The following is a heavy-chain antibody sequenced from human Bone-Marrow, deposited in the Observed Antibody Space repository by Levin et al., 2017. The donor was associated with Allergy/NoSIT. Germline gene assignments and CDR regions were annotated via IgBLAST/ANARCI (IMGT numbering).Heavy chain of an antibody. Sequence: PGGSLRLSCAASGFTFEKYAMTWVRQAPGQGLEWVSSISASGRSTYSADSLKGRLTISRDNSKNTLYLQMSSLREADTAVYFCAKGVAAVAATAEGEVLDYYSGIDVWGQGTTVTVSS. D-gene: IGHD6-19*01. J-gene: IGHJ6*02. CDR2: ISASGRST. V-gene: IGHV3-23*01. CDR1: GFTFEKYA. CDR3: AKGVAAVAATAEGEVLDYYSGIDV.